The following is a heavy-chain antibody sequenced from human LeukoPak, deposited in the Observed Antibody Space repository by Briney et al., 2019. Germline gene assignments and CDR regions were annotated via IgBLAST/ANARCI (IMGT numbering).Heavy chain of an antibody. J-gene: IGHJ3*02. V-gene: IGHV3-64D*06. Sequence: GGSLRLSCSASGFTFSNYAMQWFRQAPGKGLEYVSAISSNGGSTYYADSVKGRFTISRDNSKNTLYLQMSSLRAEDTAVYYCVKALGYCSGGSCLAFDIWGQGTMVTVSS. CDR2: ISSNGGST. D-gene: IGHD2-15*01. CDR1: GFTFSNYA. CDR3: VKALGYCSGGSCLAFDI.